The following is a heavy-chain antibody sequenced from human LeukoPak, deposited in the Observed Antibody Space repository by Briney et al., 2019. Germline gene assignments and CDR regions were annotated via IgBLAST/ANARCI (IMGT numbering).Heavy chain of an antibody. D-gene: IGHD3-22*01. CDR2: ISYDGSNK. V-gene: IGHV3-30-3*01. CDR3: ARDFNYYDSSGYYQHSFDY. Sequence: GGSLRLSCAASGFTFSSYAMHWVRQAPGKGLEWVAVISYDGSNKYYADSAKGRFTISRDNSKNTLYLQMDSLRAEDTAVYYCARDFNYYDSSGYYQHSFDYWGQGTLVTVSS. CDR1: GFTFSSYA. J-gene: IGHJ4*02.